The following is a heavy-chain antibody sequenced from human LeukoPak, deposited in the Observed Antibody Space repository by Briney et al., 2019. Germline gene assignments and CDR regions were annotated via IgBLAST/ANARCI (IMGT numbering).Heavy chain of an antibody. CDR2: INPNSGGT. Sequence: ASVKVSCKAPGYTFTGYYMHWVRQAPGQGLEWMGWINPNSGGTNYAQKFQGRVTMTRDTSISTAYMELSRLRSDDTAVYYCARGLSAMVRDAFDIWGQGTMVTVSS. D-gene: IGHD3-10*01. CDR1: GYTFTGYY. CDR3: ARGLSAMVRDAFDI. V-gene: IGHV1-2*02. J-gene: IGHJ3*02.